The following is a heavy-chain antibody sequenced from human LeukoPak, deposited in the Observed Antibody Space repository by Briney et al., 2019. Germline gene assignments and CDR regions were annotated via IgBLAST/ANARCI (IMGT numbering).Heavy chain of an antibody. CDR2: MSGSGGST. J-gene: IGHJ4*02. Sequence: GGSLRLSCAASGFTFSTYAMGWVRQAPGKGLEWVSTMSGSGGSTDYADSVKGRFTISRDNSKNTLYLQMNTLRAEDTAVYFCASDRNSNNWFYYWGQGTLVTVSS. V-gene: IGHV3-23*01. CDR1: GFTFSTYA. CDR3: ASDRNSNNWFYY. D-gene: IGHD2/OR15-2a*01.